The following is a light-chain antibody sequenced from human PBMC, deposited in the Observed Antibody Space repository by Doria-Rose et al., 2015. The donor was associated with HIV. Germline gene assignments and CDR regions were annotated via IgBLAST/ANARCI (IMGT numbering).Light chain of an antibody. Sequence: DIQMTQSPESLGMSLGERATLNCKYHQSLLYTSTNHLAWYQQKPGQPPKLLIYWASTRQSGVPARFSGSGSGTDSTLTISSLEAEDVAVYYCQQYYDTPSFGPGTTVDIK. CDR3: QQYYDTPS. CDR1: QSLLYTSTNH. J-gene: IGKJ3*01. V-gene: IGKV4-1*01. CDR2: WAS.